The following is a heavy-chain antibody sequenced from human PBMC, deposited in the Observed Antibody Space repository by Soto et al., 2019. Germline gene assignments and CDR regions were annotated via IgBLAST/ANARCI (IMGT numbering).Heavy chain of an antibody. CDR2: IYYSGST. V-gene: IGHV4-39*01. J-gene: IGHJ4*02. Sequence: SETLSLTCSVSGGSISSSTYYWSWIRQPHGKGLEWIGSIYYSGSTSYNPSLRGRVTLSVDTSKNQFSLKLRSVTAADTAVYFCARLPNYDILTGYGYLDYWGQVTLVTVS. D-gene: IGHD3-9*01. CDR1: GGSISSSTYY. CDR3: ARLPNYDILTGYGYLDY.